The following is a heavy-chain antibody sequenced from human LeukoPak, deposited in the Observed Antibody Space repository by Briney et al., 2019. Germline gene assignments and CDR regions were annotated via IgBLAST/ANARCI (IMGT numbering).Heavy chain of an antibody. CDR2: INPNSGGT. D-gene: IGHD2-2*01. J-gene: IGHJ5*02. CDR1: GYTFTGYY. Sequence: ASVKVSCKASGYTFTGYYMHWVRQAPGQGLEWMGWINPNSGGTNYAQKFQGRVTMTRDTSISTAYMELSRLRSDDTAVYYCARDRGYCSSTSCPPHWFDPWGQGTLVTASS. V-gene: IGHV1-2*02. CDR3: ARDRGYCSSTSCPPHWFDP.